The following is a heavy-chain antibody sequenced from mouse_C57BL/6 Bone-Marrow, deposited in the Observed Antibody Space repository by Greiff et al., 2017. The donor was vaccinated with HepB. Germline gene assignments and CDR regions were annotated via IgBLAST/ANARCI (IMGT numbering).Heavy chain of an antibody. Sequence: LVESGPELVKPGASVKMSCKASGYTFTDYNMHWVKQSHGKSLEWIGYINPNNGGTSYNQKFKGKATLTVNKSSSTAYMELRSLTSEDSAVYYCARSHYYGSSLWYFDVWGTGTTVTVSS. D-gene: IGHD1-1*01. V-gene: IGHV1-22*01. J-gene: IGHJ1*03. CDR3: ARSHYYGSSLWYFDV. CDR2: INPNNGGT. CDR1: GYTFTDYN.